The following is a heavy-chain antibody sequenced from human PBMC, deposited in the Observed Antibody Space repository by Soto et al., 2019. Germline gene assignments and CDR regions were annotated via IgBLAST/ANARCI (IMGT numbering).Heavy chain of an antibody. Sequence: QLQLQESGPGLVKPSETLSLTCTVSGGYISSSSYYWVWIRQPPGKVLEWIGSIYYSGSTYYNPSSKSRVTISVDTSKNQFSLKLSSVTAADTAVYYCASLGGLYYYYYMDVCGKGTTVTVSS. J-gene: IGHJ6*03. V-gene: IGHV4-39*01. CDR2: IYYSGST. D-gene: IGHD3-16*01. CDR1: GGYISSSSYY. CDR3: ASLGGLYYYYYMDV.